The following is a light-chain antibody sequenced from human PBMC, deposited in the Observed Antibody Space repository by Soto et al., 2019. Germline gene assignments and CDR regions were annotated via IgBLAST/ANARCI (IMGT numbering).Light chain of an antibody. CDR2: KAS. Sequence: DIQMTQSPSTLSASVGDRVTITCRASQSISTWLAWYQQKPGKAPKLLIYKASSLEGGVPSRFSGSGSGIEFNITVSSLRPDDFATYYCQQYNTYPLTFGGGTTVEIK. V-gene: IGKV1-5*03. CDR1: QSISTW. J-gene: IGKJ4*01. CDR3: QQYNTYPLT.